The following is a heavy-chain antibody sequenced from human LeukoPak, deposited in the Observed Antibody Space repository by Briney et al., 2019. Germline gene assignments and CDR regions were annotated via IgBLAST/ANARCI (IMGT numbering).Heavy chain of an antibody. D-gene: IGHD2-21*02. CDR3: ARGSCIGGDCYSYYFDY. V-gene: IGHV1-8*01. CDR1: GYTFTSYD. Sequence: ASVKVSCKASGYTFTSYDINWVRQATGQGLEWMGWMNPNSGNTGYAQKFQGRVTVTRNTSISTAYMELSSLRSEDTAVYYCARGSCIGGDCYSYYFDYWGQGTLVTVSS. CDR2: MNPNSGNT. J-gene: IGHJ4*02.